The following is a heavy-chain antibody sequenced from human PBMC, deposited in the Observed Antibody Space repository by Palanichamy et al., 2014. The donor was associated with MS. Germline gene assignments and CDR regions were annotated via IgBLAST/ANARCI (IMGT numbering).Heavy chain of an antibody. V-gene: IGHV3-30*04. D-gene: IGHD2-15*01. J-gene: IGHJ6*02. CDR2: ISYDGSKE. Sequence: QVQLVESGGGVVQPGRSLRLSCAASGFTFSSYAMHWVRQAPGKGLEWVALISYDGSKEYYADSVKGRFTITRDNSKNTLSLQMNSLRAEDMAVYYCARDTGYSSGHGMDVWGQGTTVTVSS. CDR3: ARDTGYSSGHGMDV. CDR1: GFTFSSYA.